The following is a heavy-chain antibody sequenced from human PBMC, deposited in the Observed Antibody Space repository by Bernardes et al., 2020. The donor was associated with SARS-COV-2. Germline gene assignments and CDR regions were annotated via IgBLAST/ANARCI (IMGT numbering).Heavy chain of an antibody. CDR3: AKDHSGSYSFYFDY. CDR1: GFTFSSYV. D-gene: IGHD1-26*01. V-gene: IGHV3-30*18. CDR2: TPYDGSNK. Sequence: GRSLTLSCAGSGFTFSSYVMHWVRQAPGKGLEWVAVTPYDGSNKYYAHSVKGRFTISRDNSKNTLYLQMNSLRAEDTAVYYCAKDHSGSYSFYFDYWGQGTLVTVSS. J-gene: IGHJ4*02.